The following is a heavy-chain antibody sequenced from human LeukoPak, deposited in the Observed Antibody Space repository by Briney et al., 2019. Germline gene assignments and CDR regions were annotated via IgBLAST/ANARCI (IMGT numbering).Heavy chain of an antibody. J-gene: IGHJ5*02. CDR2: ISYDGSNK. CDR1: GFTFSSYG. D-gene: IGHD2-2*01. Sequence: QPGGSLRLSCAASGFTFSSYGMHWVRQAPGKGLEWVAVISYDGSNKYYADSVKGRFTTSRDNSKNTLYLQMNSLRAEDTAVYYCAKGGVPDPWGQGTLVTVSS. CDR3: AKGGVPDP. V-gene: IGHV3-30*18.